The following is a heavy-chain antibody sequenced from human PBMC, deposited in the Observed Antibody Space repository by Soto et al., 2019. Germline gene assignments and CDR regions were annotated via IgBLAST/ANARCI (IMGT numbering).Heavy chain of an antibody. V-gene: IGHV1-46*01. CDR1: GYTFTSYY. Sequence: QVQLVQSGAEVKKPGASVKVSCKASGYTFTSYYMHWVRQAPGQGLEWMGIINPSGGSTSYAQKFQGRVTMTRDTSTSTVYMELSSLRSEDTAVYYCARDLKSGGYPSTDEYYFDYWGQGTLVTVSS. J-gene: IGHJ4*02. D-gene: IGHD2-8*02. CDR3: ARDLKSGGYPSTDEYYFDY. CDR2: INPSGGST.